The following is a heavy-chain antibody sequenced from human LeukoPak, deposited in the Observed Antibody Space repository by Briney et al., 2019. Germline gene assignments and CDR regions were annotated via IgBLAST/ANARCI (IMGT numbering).Heavy chain of an antibody. V-gene: IGHV3-43*02. Sequence: PGGSLRLSCAASGFTFDDYAMHWVRQAPGKGLEWVSLISGDGGSTYYADSVKGRFTISRDNSKNSLYLQMNSLRTEDTASYYCAKESPYYCFDYWGQGTLVTVSS. D-gene: IGHD3-10*01. J-gene: IGHJ4*02. CDR2: ISGDGGST. CDR3: AKESPYYCFDY. CDR1: GFTFDDYA.